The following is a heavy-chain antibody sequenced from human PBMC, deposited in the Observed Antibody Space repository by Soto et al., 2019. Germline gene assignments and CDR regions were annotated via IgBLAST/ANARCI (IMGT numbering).Heavy chain of an antibody. J-gene: IGHJ4*02. CDR2: ISGSGGTT. D-gene: IGHD6-25*01. V-gene: IGHV3-23*01. CDR3: AKFFVETGSNSGWPWSFHY. CDR1: GFTFSNYA. Sequence: EVQLFESGGGLVQPGRSLRLSCAASGFTFSNYAMSWVRQAPGQGLDWVSAISGSGGTTYYADSVKGRFTISRDNSKNTLFPQMNSLRAEDAAVYYCAKFFVETGSNSGWPWSFHYWGQGTLVTVSS.